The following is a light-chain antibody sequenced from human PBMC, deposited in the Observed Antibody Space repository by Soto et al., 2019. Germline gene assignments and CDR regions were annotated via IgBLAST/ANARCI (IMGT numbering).Light chain of an antibody. V-gene: IGLV4-69*01. CDR2: LNSDGSH. CDR1: SGHSSDA. Sequence: QPVLTQSPSASASLGASVKLTCTLSSGHSSDAIAWHQQQPEKGPRYLMKLNSDGSHNKGDGIPDRFSGSSSGAERYLTISSLQSEDEADYYCQVWDISSDHVVFGGGTKLTVL. J-gene: IGLJ2*01. CDR3: QVWDISSDHVV.